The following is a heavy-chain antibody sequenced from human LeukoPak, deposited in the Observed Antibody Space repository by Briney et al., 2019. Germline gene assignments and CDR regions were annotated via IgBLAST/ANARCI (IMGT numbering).Heavy chain of an antibody. V-gene: IGHV1-18*01. Sequence: GASVKVSCKASGYTFTSYGISWVRQAPGQGLEWMGWISAYNGNTNYAQKLQGRVTMTTDTSTSTAYMELSSLRSEDTAVYYCARACRQYQLLSLVAAAGTPDYYYYYMDVWGKGTTVTISS. D-gene: IGHD6-13*01. CDR2: ISAYNGNT. J-gene: IGHJ6*03. CDR1: GYTFTSYG. CDR3: ARACRQYQLLSLVAAAGTPDYYYYYMDV.